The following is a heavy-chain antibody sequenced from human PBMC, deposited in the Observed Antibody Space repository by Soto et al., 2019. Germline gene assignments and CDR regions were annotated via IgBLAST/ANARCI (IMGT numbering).Heavy chain of an antibody. CDR1: GFNFSSYG. J-gene: IGHJ4*02. Sequence: GGSLRLSCAASGFNFSSYGMHWVRQAPGKGLEWVAVISYDGSNKYYADSVKGRFTISRDNSKNTLYLQMNSLRAEDTAVYYCAKEAIDSSSWYFDYWGQGTLVTVSS. D-gene: IGHD6-13*01. CDR3: AKEAIDSSSWYFDY. CDR2: ISYDGSNK. V-gene: IGHV3-30*18.